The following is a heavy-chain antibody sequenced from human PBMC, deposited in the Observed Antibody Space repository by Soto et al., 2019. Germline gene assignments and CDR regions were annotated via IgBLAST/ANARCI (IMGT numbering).Heavy chain of an antibody. CDR3: ARAAAVRDYSNTGYYYGMDV. CDR2: ISSSGSTI. J-gene: IGHJ6*02. Sequence: GGSLRLSCAASGFTFSSYEMNWVRQAPGKGLEWVSYISSSGSTIYYADSVKGRFTISRDNAKNSLYLQMNSLRAEDTAVYNCARAAAVRDYSNTGYYYGMDVWGQGTTVTVSS. V-gene: IGHV3-48*03. D-gene: IGHD4-4*01. CDR1: GFTFSSYE.